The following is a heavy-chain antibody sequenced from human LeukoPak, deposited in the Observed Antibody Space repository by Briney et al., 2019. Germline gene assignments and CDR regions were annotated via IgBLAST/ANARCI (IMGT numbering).Heavy chain of an antibody. J-gene: IGHJ4*02. CDR3: ARGFELVWFGELLFSFDY. CDR2: INPNSGGT. Sequence: VASVKVSCKASGYTFTGYYMHWVRQAPGQGLEWMGWINPNSGGTNYAQKFQGRVTMTRDTSISTAYMELSRLRSDDTAVYYCARGFELVWFGELLFSFDYWGQGTLVTVSS. D-gene: IGHD3-10*01. V-gene: IGHV1-2*02. CDR1: GYTFTGYY.